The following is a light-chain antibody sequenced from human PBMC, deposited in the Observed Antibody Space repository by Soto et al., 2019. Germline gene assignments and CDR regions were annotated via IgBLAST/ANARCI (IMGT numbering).Light chain of an antibody. CDR3: QQRSNWPST. CDR2: DAS. J-gene: IGKJ4*01. Sequence: EIVLTQSPATLSLSPGNRATLSCRASQRVSSYLAWYQQKPGQAPRLLIYDASNRATGITARFSGSGSGTDFTLTITSLEPEDFAVYYCQQRSNWPSTFGGGNKVELK. V-gene: IGKV3-11*01. CDR1: QRVSSY.